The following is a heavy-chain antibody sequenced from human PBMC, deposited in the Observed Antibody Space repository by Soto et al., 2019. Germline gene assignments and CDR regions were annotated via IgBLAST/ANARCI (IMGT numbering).Heavy chain of an antibody. CDR1: GFNFDNYG. V-gene: IGHV3-30*18. CDR2: ITYDGSFQ. J-gene: IGHJ4*02. Sequence: GGSLRLSCQASGFNFDNYGMHWVRQAPGKGLEWVAVITYDGSFQYYADSVKGRFTISRDNSKNTLSLRLNTLKPEDTAVYHCAKDRVGGTFYTPLAFWGQGTLVTVSS. D-gene: IGHD1-7*01. CDR3: AKDRVGGTFYTPLAF.